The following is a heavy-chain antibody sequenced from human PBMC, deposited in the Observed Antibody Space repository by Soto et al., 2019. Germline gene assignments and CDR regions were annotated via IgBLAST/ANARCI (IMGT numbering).Heavy chain of an antibody. D-gene: IGHD5-12*01. J-gene: IGHJ6*02. CDR2: IIPIFGTA. Sequence: QVQLVQSGAEVKKPGSSVKVSCKASGGTFSSYAISWVRQAPGQGLEWMGGIIPIFGTANYAQKFQGRVTITADESTSTAYMELSSLRSEDTAVYYCAGAGLRPSSRAIYYYYGMVVWGQGTTVTVSS. CDR1: GGTFSSYA. CDR3: AGAGLRPSSRAIYYYYGMVV. V-gene: IGHV1-69*01.